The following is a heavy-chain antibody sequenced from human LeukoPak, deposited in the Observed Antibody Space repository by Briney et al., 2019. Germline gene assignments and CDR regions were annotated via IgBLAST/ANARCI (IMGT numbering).Heavy chain of an antibody. CDR2: ISSSGSTI. V-gene: IGHV3-48*03. Sequence: GGSLRLSCAASGFTFSSYEMNWVRQAPGKGLEWVSYISSSGSTIYYADSVKGRFTISRDNAKNSLYLQMNSLRAEDTAVYYCARGGTQLTGESSGAFDIWGQGTMVPVSS. J-gene: IGHJ3*02. CDR1: GFTFSSYE. D-gene: IGHD7-27*01. CDR3: ARGGTQLTGESSGAFDI.